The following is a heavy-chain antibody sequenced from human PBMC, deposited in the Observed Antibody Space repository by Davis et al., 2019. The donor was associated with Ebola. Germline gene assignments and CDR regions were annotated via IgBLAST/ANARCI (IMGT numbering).Heavy chain of an antibody. CDR2: IYHSGRT. D-gene: IGHD6-19*01. J-gene: IGHJ4*02. CDR3: ARMYSSGWYGDVDY. Sequence: SETLSLTCAVSGGSISSSNWWSWVRQPPGKGLEWIGEIYHSGRTNYNPSLKSRVTISVDKSKNQFSLKLSSVTAADTAVYYCARMYSSGWYGDVDYWGQGTLVTVSS. V-gene: IGHV4-4*02. CDR1: GGSISSSNW.